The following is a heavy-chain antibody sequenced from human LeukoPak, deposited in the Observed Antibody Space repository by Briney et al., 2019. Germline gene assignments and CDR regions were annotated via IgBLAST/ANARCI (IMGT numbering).Heavy chain of an antibody. J-gene: IGHJ4*02. CDR3: ARFRTRASGSLNRDFRYYFDY. CDR1: GFTFSSYW. Sequence: GGSLRLSCAASGFTFSSYWMSWVRQAPGKGLEWVANIKQDGSEKYYVDSVKGRFTISRDNAKNSLYLQMNSLRAEDTAEYYCARFRTRASGSLNRDFRYYFDYWGQGTLVTVSS. V-gene: IGHV3-7*01. CDR2: IKQDGSEK. D-gene: IGHD1-26*01.